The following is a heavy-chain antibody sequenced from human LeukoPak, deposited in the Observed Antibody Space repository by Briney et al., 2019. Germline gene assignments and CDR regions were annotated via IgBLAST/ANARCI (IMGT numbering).Heavy chain of an antibody. V-gene: IGHV4-34*01. CDR3: ARGPSSGWYPPDY. CDR2: INHSGST. J-gene: IGHJ4*02. D-gene: IGHD6-19*01. CDR1: GGSFSGYY. Sequence: SETLSLTCAVYGGSFSGYYWSWIRQPPGKGLEWIGEINHSGSTNYNPSLKSRVTISVDTSKNQFSLKLSSVTAADTAVYYCARGPSSGWYPPDYWGQGTLDTVSS.